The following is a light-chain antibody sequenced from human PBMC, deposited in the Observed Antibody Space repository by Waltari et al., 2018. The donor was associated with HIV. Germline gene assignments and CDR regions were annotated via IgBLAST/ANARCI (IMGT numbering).Light chain of an antibody. J-gene: IGKJ2*01. Sequence: AIRMTQSPSSLSASTGDRVTISCRASQEIGTYLAWYQHKPGKVPELLMYSASTLQSGLPSRVNGSGSGTAFTLTIDCLESEDVSTYYCQQNYSYPQAFGQGTKLEIK. V-gene: IGKV1-8*01. CDR3: QQNYSYPQA. CDR1: QEIGTY. CDR2: SAS.